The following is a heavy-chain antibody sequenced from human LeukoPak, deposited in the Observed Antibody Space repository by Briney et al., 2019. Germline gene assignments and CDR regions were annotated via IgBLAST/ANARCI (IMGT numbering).Heavy chain of an antibody. J-gene: IGHJ4*02. CDR2: ISAYNGNT. Sequence: ASVKVSCKASGYTFTNYGISWVRQAPGQGLEWMGWISAYNGNTNYAQKLQGRVTMTTDTSTSTAYMELRSLRSDDTAVYYCARDRGYYYDSSGPFFLYWGQGTLVTVSS. D-gene: IGHD3-22*01. V-gene: IGHV1-18*01. CDR1: GYTFTNYG. CDR3: ARDRGYYYDSSGPFFLY.